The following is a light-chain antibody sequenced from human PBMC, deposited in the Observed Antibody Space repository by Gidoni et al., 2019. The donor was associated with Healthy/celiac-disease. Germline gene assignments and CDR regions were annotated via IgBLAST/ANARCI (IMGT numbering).Light chain of an antibody. CDR1: QRVSSN. J-gene: IGKJ4*01. V-gene: IGKV3-15*01. CDR3: QQYNNWTPRT. Sequence: ELVLQQSPATLAVSPGDRATLSCRAIQRVSSNLAWYQQKPGQAPRLLIYGSATRATGIPARFSGSGSGTEFTLTTSSLQYEDFAVDYCQQYNNWTPRTFGGGTKVEIK. CDR2: GSA.